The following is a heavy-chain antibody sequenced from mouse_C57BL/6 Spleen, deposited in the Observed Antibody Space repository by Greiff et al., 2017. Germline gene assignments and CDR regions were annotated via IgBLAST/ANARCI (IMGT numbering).Heavy chain of an antibody. V-gene: IGHV1-76*01. J-gene: IGHJ3*01. CDR2: IYPGSGNT. CDR1: GYTFTDYY. Sequence: VQLQESGAELVRPGASVKLSCKASGYTFTDYYINWVKQRPGQGLEWIARIYPGSGNTYYNEKFTGKATLTAEKSSSTAYMQLSSLTSEDSAVYFCARWDYDPPWFAYWGQGTLVTVSA. D-gene: IGHD2-4*01. CDR3: ARWDYDPPWFAY.